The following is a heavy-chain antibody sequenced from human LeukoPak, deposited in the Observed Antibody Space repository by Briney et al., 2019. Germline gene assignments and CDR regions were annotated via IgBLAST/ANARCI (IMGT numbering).Heavy chain of an antibody. Sequence: PGGSLRLSCAASGFTFSSYEMNWVRQAPGKGLEWVSYISSSGSTIYYADSVKGRFTISRDNAKNSLYLQMNSLRAEDTAVYYCARERGSSWVEGAFDIWGQGTMVTVSS. J-gene: IGHJ3*02. V-gene: IGHV3-48*03. CDR1: GFTFSSYE. CDR2: ISSSGSTI. D-gene: IGHD6-13*01. CDR3: ARERGSSWVEGAFDI.